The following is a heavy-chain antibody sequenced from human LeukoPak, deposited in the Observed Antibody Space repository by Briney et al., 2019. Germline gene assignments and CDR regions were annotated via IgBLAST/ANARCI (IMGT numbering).Heavy chain of an antibody. Sequence: SETLSLTCTVSGGSISSSTYYWGWIRQPPGKGLEWIGSISYTGSTYYNPSLKSRVTIPVDTSKNQFSLKLSSVTAADTAVYYCARDRPGGSSLDYWGQGTLVTVSS. J-gene: IGHJ4*02. CDR2: ISYTGST. CDR1: GGSISSSTYY. D-gene: IGHD6-13*01. V-gene: IGHV4-39*07. CDR3: ARDRPGGSSLDY.